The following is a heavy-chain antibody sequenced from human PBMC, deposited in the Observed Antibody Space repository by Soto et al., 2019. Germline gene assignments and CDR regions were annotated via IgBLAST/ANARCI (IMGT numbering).Heavy chain of an antibody. Sequence: EVQLVESGGGLVQPGRSLRLSCAASGFTFDDYAMHWVRQAPGKGLEWVSGIRWNSGSIGYADSVKGRFTISRDNAKNSLYLQMNSLRAEDTALYYCAKDINGCSSTSCSDYFYGMDVWGQGTTVTVSS. V-gene: IGHV3-9*01. CDR3: AKDINGCSSTSCSDYFYGMDV. CDR2: IRWNSGSI. CDR1: GFTFDDYA. J-gene: IGHJ6*02. D-gene: IGHD2-2*01.